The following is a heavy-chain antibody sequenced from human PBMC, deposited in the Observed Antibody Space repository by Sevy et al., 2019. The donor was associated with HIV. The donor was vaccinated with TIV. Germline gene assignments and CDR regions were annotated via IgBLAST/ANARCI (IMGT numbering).Heavy chain of an antibody. Sequence: GGSLRLSCVASGFRFSDQPMNWVHQAPGKALEWISNIGSDSSVMSYADTVRGRFTVSRDNARNSLSLQLNSLRDEDTALYYCVRDTQFGFDYWGQGTLVTVSS. V-gene: IGHV3-48*02. J-gene: IGHJ4*02. CDR2: IGSDSSVM. D-gene: IGHD3-16*01. CDR3: VRDTQFGFDY. CDR1: GFRFSDQP.